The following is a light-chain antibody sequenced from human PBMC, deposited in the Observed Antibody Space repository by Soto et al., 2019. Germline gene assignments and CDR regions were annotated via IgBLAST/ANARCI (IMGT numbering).Light chain of an antibody. CDR3: QQYGSSGT. CDR1: QSVSNNS. V-gene: IGKV3-20*01. Sequence: EIVLTQSPGTLSLSPGERATLSSRARQSVSNNSLALYQQKPRQAPSLLVYGATSRATGTAERFSGSGSGTDFTLTISRLEPEDCAVYYRQQYGSSGTFGQGTKVDIK. CDR2: GAT. J-gene: IGKJ1*01.